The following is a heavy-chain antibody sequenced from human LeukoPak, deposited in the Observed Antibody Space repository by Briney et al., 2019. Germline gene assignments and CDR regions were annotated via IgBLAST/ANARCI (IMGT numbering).Heavy chain of an antibody. CDR2: ISSTSSTI. D-gene: IGHD3-10*01. J-gene: IGHJ4*02. CDR3: ARGGKTWAVSDY. CDR1: GFTVRSYS. V-gene: IGHV3-48*04. Sequence: GGSLRLSCAGSGFTVRSYSMSWVRQAPGKGLEWVSYISSTSSTIYYADSVKGRFTISRDNAKDSLYLQMNSLRAEDTAVYYCARGGKTWAVSDYWGQGTLVTVSS.